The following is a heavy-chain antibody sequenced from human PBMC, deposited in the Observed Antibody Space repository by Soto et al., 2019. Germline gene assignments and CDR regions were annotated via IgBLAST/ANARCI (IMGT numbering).Heavy chain of an antibody. CDR1: GFTFSSYS. V-gene: IGHV3-48*02. J-gene: IGHJ6*02. CDR2: ISSSSSTI. CDR3: ARYYGYSYGAGYYGMDV. D-gene: IGHD5-18*01. Sequence: EVQLVESGGGLVQPGGSLRLSCAASGFTFSSYSMNWVRQAPGKGLEWVSYISSSSSTIYYAEPVKGRFTISRDNSKNSLYMQMTSLRDEDKAVYYCARYYGYSYGAGYYGMDVWGQGTTVTVSS.